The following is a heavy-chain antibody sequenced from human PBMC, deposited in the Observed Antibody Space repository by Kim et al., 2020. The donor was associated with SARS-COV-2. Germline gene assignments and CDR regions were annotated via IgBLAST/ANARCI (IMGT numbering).Heavy chain of an antibody. CDR2: YDGSNK. V-gene: IGHV3-30*18. J-gene: IGHJ4*02. Sequence: YDGSNKYYADPVKGRFTISRDNSKNTLYLQMNSLRAEDTAVYYCANILNYWGQGTLVTVSS. CDR3: ANILNY.